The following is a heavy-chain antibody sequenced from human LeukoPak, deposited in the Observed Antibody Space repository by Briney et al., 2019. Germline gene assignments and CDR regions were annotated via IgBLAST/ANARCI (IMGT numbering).Heavy chain of an antibody. Sequence: ASVKVSCKASGYTFTSYYMHWVRQAPGQGLEWMGIINPSGGSTSYAQKFQGRVTMTRDTSTSTVYMELSSLRSEDTAVYYCARDGMPIPDIVVVPAGFDPWGQGTLVTVSS. CDR1: GYTFTSYY. CDR2: INPSGGST. D-gene: IGHD2-2*01. CDR3: ARDGMPIPDIVVVPAGFDP. J-gene: IGHJ5*02. V-gene: IGHV1-46*01.